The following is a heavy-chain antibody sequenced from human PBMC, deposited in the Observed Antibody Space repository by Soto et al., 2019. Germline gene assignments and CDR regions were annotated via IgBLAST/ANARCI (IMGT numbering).Heavy chain of an antibody. CDR3: ARHQGSYSGYDNYYYYYMDV. CDR2: IYPGDPDT. CDR1: GYSFTSYW. V-gene: IGHV5-51*01. Sequence: PGESLKISCKGSGYSFTSYWIGWVRQMPGKGLEWMGIIYPGDPDTRYSPSFQGQVTISADKSISTAYLQWSSLKASDTAMYYCARHQGSYSGYDNYYYYYMDVWGKGTTVTVSS. J-gene: IGHJ6*03. D-gene: IGHD5-12*01.